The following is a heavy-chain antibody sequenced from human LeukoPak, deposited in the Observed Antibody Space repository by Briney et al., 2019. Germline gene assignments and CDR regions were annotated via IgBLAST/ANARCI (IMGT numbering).Heavy chain of an antibody. CDR1: GFTFSSYA. D-gene: IGHD2-2*01. J-gene: IGHJ4*02. Sequence: PGGPLRLSCAASGFTFSSYAMTWVRQAPDKGLEWVSAISGSDGSTYYADSVKGRFTISRDDSQNTLYLQMNSLSAEDTAVYYCAKVETSGGANCYALDYWGQGTLVTVSS. CDR3: AKVETSGGANCYALDY. CDR2: ISGSDGST. V-gene: IGHV3-23*01.